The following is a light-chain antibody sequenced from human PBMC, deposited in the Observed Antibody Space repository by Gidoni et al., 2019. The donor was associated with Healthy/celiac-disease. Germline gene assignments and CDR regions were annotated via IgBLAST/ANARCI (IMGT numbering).Light chain of an antibody. Sequence: SSELTQDPAVSVALGQTVRITCQGDSLRSDYASWYQQKPGQAPVLVIYGKNNRPSGIPDRFSGSSSGNTASLTITGAQAEDEADYYCNSRDSSGNLLVFGGGTKLTVL. CDR3: NSRDSSGNLLV. CDR2: GKN. J-gene: IGLJ2*01. V-gene: IGLV3-19*01. CDR1: SLRSDY.